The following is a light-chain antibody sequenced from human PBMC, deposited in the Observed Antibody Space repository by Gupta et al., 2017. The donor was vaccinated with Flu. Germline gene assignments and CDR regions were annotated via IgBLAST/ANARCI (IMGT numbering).Light chain of an antibody. CDR2: GAA. CDR3: QQYGWSPLLT. J-gene: IGKJ3*01. V-gene: IGKV3-20*01. CDR1: QRVSSTY. Sequence: IVLTQSAVTLSLSPGDRATLSCRASQRVSSTYLAWYQQKPGQPPRLLIYGAANRANGIPDTFGGSGCGTDVTLTISSRVPEEIAVSYCQQYGWSPLLTFGHGTIVDIK.